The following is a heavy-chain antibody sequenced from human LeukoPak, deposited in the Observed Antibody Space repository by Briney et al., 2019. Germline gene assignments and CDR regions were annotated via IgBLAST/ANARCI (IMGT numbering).Heavy chain of an antibody. CDR1: GYSISSGYY. CDR3: ARDSRPNRGEFDY. Sequence: PSETLSLTCTVSGYSISSGYYWGWIRQPPGKGLEWIGSIYHSGSTYYNPSLKSRVTISVDTSKNQFSLKLRSVTAADTAVYYCARDSRPNRGEFDYWGQGTLVTVSS. D-gene: IGHD3-16*01. CDR2: IYHSGST. V-gene: IGHV4-38-2*02. J-gene: IGHJ4*02.